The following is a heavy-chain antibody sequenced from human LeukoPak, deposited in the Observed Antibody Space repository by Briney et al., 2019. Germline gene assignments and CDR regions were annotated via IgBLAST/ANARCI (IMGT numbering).Heavy chain of an antibody. CDR1: GGSISSGGYS. CDR2: IYHSGST. J-gene: IGHJ4*02. CDR3: ATFGKGFDY. V-gene: IGHV4-30-2*01. Sequence: TSETLSLTCAVSGGSISSGGYSWSWIRQPPGKGLEWIGYIYHSGSTYYNPSLKSRVTISVDRSKNQFSLKLSSVTAADTAVYYCATFGKGFDYWGQGTLVTVSS. D-gene: IGHD2/OR15-2a*01.